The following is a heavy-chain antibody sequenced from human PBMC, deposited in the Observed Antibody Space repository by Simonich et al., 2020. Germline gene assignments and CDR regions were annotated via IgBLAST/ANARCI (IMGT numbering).Heavy chain of an antibody. J-gene: IGHJ6*02. CDR1: GYSISSGYY. D-gene: IGHD6-13*01. V-gene: IGHV4-38-2*01. CDR2: IYHSGST. Sequence: QVQLQESGPGLVKPSETLSLTCAVSGYSISSGYYWGWIRQPPGQGLEGFGSIYHSGSTDYNPSLKSRVTISVDTSNNQFSLKLSSVTAADTAVYYCARVGYSNYYYYGMDVWGQGTTVTVSS. CDR3: ARVGYSNYYYYGMDV.